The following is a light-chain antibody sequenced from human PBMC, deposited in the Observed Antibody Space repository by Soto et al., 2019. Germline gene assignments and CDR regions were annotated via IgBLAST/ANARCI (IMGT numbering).Light chain of an antibody. V-gene: IGLV2-14*01. J-gene: IGLJ1*01. CDR1: STDIGAYNY. CDR3: NPYTTLSNRV. Sequence: QSALTQPASVSGSPGQSITISCTGTSTDIGAYNYVSWYQQHPGKAPKPLIYEVTNRPSGVSNRFSGSKSGNTASLTISGLQAEDEANYYCNPYTTLSNRVFGTGTKVTVL. CDR2: EVT.